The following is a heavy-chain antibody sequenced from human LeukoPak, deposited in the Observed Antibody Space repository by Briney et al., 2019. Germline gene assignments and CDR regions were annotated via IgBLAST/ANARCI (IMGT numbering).Heavy chain of an antibody. J-gene: IGHJ4*02. CDR2: TYHRSKWYN. Sequence: SQTLSLTCAISGDSVSSNSAAWNWIRQSPSRGLEWLGRTYHRSKWYNDYAVSVKSRITINPDTSKNQFSLQLNSVTPEDTAVYCCARGRSGSYSDPTYYFDYWGQGTLVTVSS. CDR1: GDSVSSNSAA. CDR3: ARGRSGSYSDPTYYFDY. V-gene: IGHV6-1*01. D-gene: IGHD1-26*01.